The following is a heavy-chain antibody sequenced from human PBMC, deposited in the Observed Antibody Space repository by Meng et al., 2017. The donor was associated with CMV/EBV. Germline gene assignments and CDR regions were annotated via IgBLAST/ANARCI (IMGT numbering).Heavy chain of an antibody. CDR3: ARVRGGRIDY. CDR2: IYTSGST. V-gene: IGHV4-61*02. CDR1: GGSISSGSYY. J-gene: IGHJ4*02. Sequence: QVQLQVSGPGLVKPSQTLSLSCSVVGGSISSGSYYWSWIRQPAGKGLEWTGRIYTSGSTNYNPSLKSRVTISVDTSKNQFSLKLSSVTAADTAVYYCARVRGGRIDYWGQGTLVTVSS.